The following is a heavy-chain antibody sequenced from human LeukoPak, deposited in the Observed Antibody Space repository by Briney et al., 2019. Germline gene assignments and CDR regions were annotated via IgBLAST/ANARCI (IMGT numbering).Heavy chain of an antibody. D-gene: IGHD1-26*01. CDR3: ARGRETQDAFDI. V-gene: IGHV4-61*02. CDR2: IYTSGST. CDR1: GGSISSGRYY. J-gene: IGHJ3*02. Sequence: PSQTLSLTCTVSGGSISSGRYYWSWIRQPAGKGLEWIGRIYTSGSTNYNPSLKSRVTISVDTSKNQFSLKLSSVTAADTAVYYCARGRETQDAFDIWGQGTMVTVSS.